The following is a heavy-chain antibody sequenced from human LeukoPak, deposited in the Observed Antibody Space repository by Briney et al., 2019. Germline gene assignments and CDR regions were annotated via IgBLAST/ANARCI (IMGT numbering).Heavy chain of an antibody. Sequence: SETLSLTCAVYGGSFSGYYWSWIRQPPGKGLEWIGYIYYSGSTYYNPSLKSRVTISVDTSKNQFSLKLSSVTAADTAVYYCARDMTDWWFDPWGQGTLVTVSS. CDR2: IYYSGST. J-gene: IGHJ5*02. CDR3: ARDMTDWWFDP. CDR1: GGSFSGYY. D-gene: IGHD3-9*01. V-gene: IGHV4-34*09.